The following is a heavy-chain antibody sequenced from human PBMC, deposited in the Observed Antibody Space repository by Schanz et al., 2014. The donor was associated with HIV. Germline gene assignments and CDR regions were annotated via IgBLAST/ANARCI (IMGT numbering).Heavy chain of an antibody. CDR2: INPRGGNT. Sequence: QVQLVQSGAEVKKPGASVKVSCKASGYIFTSYYMHWVRQAPGQGLEWIGIINPRGGNTTYAQKFQGRVTMTRDTSTSTVYMELSSLRSEVTALYYCARVSGWSSFDYWGQGTLVSVSS. D-gene: IGHD6-13*01. V-gene: IGHV1-46*01. CDR3: ARVSGWSSFDY. CDR1: GYIFTSYY. J-gene: IGHJ4*02.